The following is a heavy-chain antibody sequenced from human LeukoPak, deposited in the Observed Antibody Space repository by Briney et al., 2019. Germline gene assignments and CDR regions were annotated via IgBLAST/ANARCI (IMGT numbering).Heavy chain of an antibody. CDR1: GFTFSSYA. CDR2: ISYDGSNK. CDR3: AREGGSGSYSSYFDY. D-gene: IGHD1-26*01. Sequence: GRSLRLSCAASGFTFSSYAMHWVRQAPGKGLEWVAVISYDGSNKYYADSVKGRFTISRDNSKNTLYLQMNSLRAEDTAVYYCAREGGSGSYSSYFDYWGQGTLVTASS. V-gene: IGHV3-30-3*01. J-gene: IGHJ4*02.